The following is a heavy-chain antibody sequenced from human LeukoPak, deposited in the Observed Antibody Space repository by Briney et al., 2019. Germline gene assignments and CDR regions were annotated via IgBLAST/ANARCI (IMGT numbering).Heavy chain of an antibody. CDR2: ILYDGRNK. CDR3: AKGGFGELLYYFDY. Sequence: GGSLRLSCAASGFTFSNFAIHWVRQAPGKGLEWVAVILYDGRNKYYGDSVEGRFTISRDNSKNTVYLEMNSLRAEDTALYYCAKGGFGELLYYFDYWGQGTLVTVSS. J-gene: IGHJ4*02. CDR1: GFTFSNFA. V-gene: IGHV3-30*18. D-gene: IGHD3-10*01.